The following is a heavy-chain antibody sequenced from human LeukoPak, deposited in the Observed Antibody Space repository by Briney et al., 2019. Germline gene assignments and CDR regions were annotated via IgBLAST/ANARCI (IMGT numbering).Heavy chain of an antibody. CDR1: GFTFSNYV. V-gene: IGHV3-7*01. CDR2: IKQARSER. J-gene: IGHJ6*03. D-gene: IGHD3-10*01. Sequence: PGGSLRLSCAASGFTFSNYVMTWVRQAAGKGLEWVADIKQARSERLYVNSVRGRLTSSRDNAKMSLFLQMNSMRAVDTAVYYCARDNGGVHGVYYTDVWGKGTTVTVS. CDR3: ARDNGGVHGVYYTDV.